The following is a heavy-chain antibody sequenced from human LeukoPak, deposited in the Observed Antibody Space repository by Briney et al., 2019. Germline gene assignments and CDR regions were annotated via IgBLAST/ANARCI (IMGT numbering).Heavy chain of an antibody. CDR1: GFTVSSNY. V-gene: IGHV3-66*02. Sequence: GGSLRLSCAASGFTVSSNYMSWVRQAPGEGLEWVSVIYSGGSTYYADSVKGRFTISRDNSKNTLYLQMNSLRAEDTAVYYCARDPDYYGMDVWGQGTTVTVSS. CDR2: IYSGGST. J-gene: IGHJ6*02. CDR3: ARDPDYYGMDV.